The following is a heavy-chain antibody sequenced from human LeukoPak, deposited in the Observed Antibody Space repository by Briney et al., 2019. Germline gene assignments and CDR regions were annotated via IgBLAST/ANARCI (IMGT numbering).Heavy chain of an antibody. V-gene: IGHV4-38-2*02. CDR2: IYHSGST. J-gene: IGHJ4*02. CDR1: GYSISSDYY. D-gene: IGHD1-26*01. Sequence: SETLSLTCTVSGYSISSDYYWGWIRQPPGKGLEWIGSIYHSGSTYYKPSLKSRVTISVDTSKNQFSLRLRSVTAADTAVYYCARGKSLGSHIDYWGQGTLVTVSS. CDR3: ARGKSLGSHIDY.